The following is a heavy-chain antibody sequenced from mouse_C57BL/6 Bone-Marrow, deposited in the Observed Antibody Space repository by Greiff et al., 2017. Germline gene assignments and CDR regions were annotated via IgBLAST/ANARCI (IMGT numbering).Heavy chain of an antibody. CDR1: GYTFPDYY. V-gene: IGHV1-19*01. D-gene: IGHD1-1*01. J-gene: IGHJ4*01. CDR3: ARCYYGSSYAMGY. Sequence: EVQLQQSGPVLVKPGASVKMSCKASGYTFPDYYMNWVKQSHGKSLEWIGVINPYNGGTSYNQKFKGKATLTVDKSSSTAYMELNSLTSGDSAVYYCARCYYGSSYAMGYWGQGTSVTVSS. CDR2: INPYNGGT.